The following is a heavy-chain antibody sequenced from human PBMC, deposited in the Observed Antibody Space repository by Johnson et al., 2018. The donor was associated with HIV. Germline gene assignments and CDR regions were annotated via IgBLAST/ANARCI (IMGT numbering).Heavy chain of an antibody. CDR3: AKSSSATYYGDAFDM. V-gene: IGHV3-53*01. J-gene: IGHJ3*02. CDR2: IYSGGST. D-gene: IGHD3-10*01. CDR1: LFTVPTKY. Sequence: VHLVESGGGVPLPGRSLILSCAASLFTVPTKYMSWIRQAPGKGLEWVSVIYSGGSTYYADSVKGRFTISRDNSKNTLYLQMNSLRAEDTAVYYCAKSSSATYYGDAFDMWGQGTMVTVSS.